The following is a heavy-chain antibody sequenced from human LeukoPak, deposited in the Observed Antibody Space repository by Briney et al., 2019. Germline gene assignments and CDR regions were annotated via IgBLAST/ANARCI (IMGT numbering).Heavy chain of an antibody. J-gene: IGHJ4*02. CDR3: AGSIEFDY. Sequence: GGSLRLSCAASGFTFSSYTMSWVRQAPGKGLEWVSSLSSTSTYIYYADSVKGRFTISRDNAKNSLYLQMNSLRAEDAAVYYCAGSIEFDYWGQGTLVTVSS. CDR1: GFTFSSYT. CDR2: LSSTSTYI. V-gene: IGHV3-21*01. D-gene: IGHD2-15*01.